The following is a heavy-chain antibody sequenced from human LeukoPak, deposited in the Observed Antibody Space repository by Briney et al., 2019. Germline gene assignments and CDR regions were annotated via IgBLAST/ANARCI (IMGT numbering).Heavy chain of an antibody. Sequence: GGSLRLSCAASGFTFSSYWMSWVRQAPGKGPEWVANIKQDGSEKYYVDSVKGRFTISRDNAKNSLYLQMNSLRAEDTAVYYCATSQTTSGRYGNAFDIWGQGTVVTVST. V-gene: IGHV3-7*01. CDR1: GFTFSSYW. J-gene: IGHJ3*02. D-gene: IGHD6-19*01. CDR3: ATSQTTSGRYGNAFDI. CDR2: IKQDGSEK.